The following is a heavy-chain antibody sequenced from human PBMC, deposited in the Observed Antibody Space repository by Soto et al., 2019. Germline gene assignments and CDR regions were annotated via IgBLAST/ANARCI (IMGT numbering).Heavy chain of an antibody. CDR2: MSYDGSNK. CDR3: ARVIHCSSTSRCTPTYYYYYGLDV. V-gene: IGHV3-30-3*01. Sequence: PGGSLRLSCAASGFTFSSYAMHWVRQAPGKGLEWVAVMSYDGSNKYYADSVKGRFTISRDNSKNTLYLQMNSMRAEDTAVYYCARVIHCSSTSRCTPTYYYYYGLDVWGQGTTVTVSS. D-gene: IGHD2-2*02. J-gene: IGHJ6*02. CDR1: GFTFSSYA.